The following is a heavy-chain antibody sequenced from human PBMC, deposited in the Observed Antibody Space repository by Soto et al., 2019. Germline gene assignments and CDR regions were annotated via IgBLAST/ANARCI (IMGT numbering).Heavy chain of an antibody. J-gene: IGHJ6*03. Sequence: EVQLLESGGGLVQPGGSLRLSCAASGFTFSSYAMSWVRQAPGKGLEWVSAISGSGGSTYYADSVKGRFTISRDNSKNTLYLRMNSLRAEDTAVYYCAKDGSYDFWSGYYTAYYYYYMDVWGKGTTVTVSS. CDR2: ISGSGGST. CDR1: GFTFSSYA. D-gene: IGHD3-3*01. CDR3: AKDGSYDFWSGYYTAYYYYYMDV. V-gene: IGHV3-23*01.